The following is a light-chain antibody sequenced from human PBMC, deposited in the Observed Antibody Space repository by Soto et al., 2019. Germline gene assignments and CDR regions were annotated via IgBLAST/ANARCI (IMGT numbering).Light chain of an antibody. J-gene: IGLJ1*01. CDR2: DVT. CDR1: SSDVGNSNG. Sequence: QAVVTQPPSVSGSPGQSVAISCTGTSSDVGNSNGVSWYQQAPGTAPKLMIYDVTNRPSGVPDRFSGSKSGNTASLTISGLQADDEADYYCSSYTSSSTYVFGTRTKVTVL. CDR3: SSYTSSSTYV. V-gene: IGLV2-18*02.